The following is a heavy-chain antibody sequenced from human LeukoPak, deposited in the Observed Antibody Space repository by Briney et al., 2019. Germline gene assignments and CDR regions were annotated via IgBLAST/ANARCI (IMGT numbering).Heavy chain of an antibody. Sequence: GGSLRLSCAVSGFPFSDYFMTWIRQAPGKGLEWVSYISGSGSNKYYADSVRGRYTISRDNAKNSLYLQMNSLRVEDTAVYYCATSQSSVAGIVADWGQGTLVTVSS. J-gene: IGHJ4*02. CDR2: ISGSGSNK. CDR3: ATSQSSVAGIVAD. D-gene: IGHD6-19*01. CDR1: GFPFSDYF. V-gene: IGHV3-11*04.